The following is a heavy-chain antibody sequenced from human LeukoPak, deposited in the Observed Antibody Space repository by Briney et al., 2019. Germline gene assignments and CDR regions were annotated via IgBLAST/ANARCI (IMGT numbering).Heavy chain of an antibody. CDR2: IDSDGRSAGRSA. Sequence: GGSLRLSCAASGFTFSSYWMHWVRQVPGKGLVWVARIDSDGRSAGRSASYAESLKGRFTISRDNAKNTLYLQMNSLRAEDTAVYYCARDVWGDRDSLFDYWGQGTLVTVSS. CDR3: ARDVWGDRDSLFDY. CDR1: GFTFSSYW. D-gene: IGHD2-21*01. V-gene: IGHV3-74*01. J-gene: IGHJ4*02.